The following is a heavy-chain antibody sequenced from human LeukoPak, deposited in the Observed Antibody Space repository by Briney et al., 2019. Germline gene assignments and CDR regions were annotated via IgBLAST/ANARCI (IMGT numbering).Heavy chain of an antibody. CDR3: ARGGLAVFDY. CDR2: IYYSGST. Sequence: PSETLSLTCTVSGGSISSGGYYWSWIRQHPGKGLEWIGYIYYSGSTYYNPSLKSRVTISVDTSKNQFSLKLSSVTAADTAVYYCARGGLAVFDYWGQGTLVTVSS. J-gene: IGHJ4*02. CDR1: GGSISSGGYY. V-gene: IGHV4-31*03. D-gene: IGHD6-19*01.